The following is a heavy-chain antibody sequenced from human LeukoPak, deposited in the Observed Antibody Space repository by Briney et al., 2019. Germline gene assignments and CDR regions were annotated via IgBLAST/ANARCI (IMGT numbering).Heavy chain of an antibody. D-gene: IGHD2-2*02. Sequence: PGGSLRLSCAASGFTFSTYSMNWVRQAPGKGLEWVSYISSSSSTIYYADSVKGRFTISRDIAKNSLYLQMNSLRAEDTAVYYCARVDCSSTSCYTPYYWGQGTLVTVSS. CDR3: ARVDCSSTSCYTPYY. CDR1: GFTFSTYS. V-gene: IGHV3-48*01. J-gene: IGHJ4*02. CDR2: ISSSSSTI.